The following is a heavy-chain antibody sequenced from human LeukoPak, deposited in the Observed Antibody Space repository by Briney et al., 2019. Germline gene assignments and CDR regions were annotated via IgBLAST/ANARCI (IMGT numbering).Heavy chain of an antibody. V-gene: IGHV1-18*01. J-gene: IGHJ6*02. Sequence: GASVKVSSKASGYTFTSYGISWVRPAPGQGLEWMGWISAYNGNTNYAQKLQGRVTMTTDTSTSTAYIELRSLRSDDTAVYYCARSVGGGDYYYYGMDVWGQGTTVTVSS. D-gene: IGHD3-10*01. CDR3: ARSVGGGDYYYYGMDV. CDR2: ISAYNGNT. CDR1: GYTFTSYG.